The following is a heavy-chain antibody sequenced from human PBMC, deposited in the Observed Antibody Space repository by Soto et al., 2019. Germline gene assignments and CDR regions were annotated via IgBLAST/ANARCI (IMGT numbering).Heavy chain of an antibody. V-gene: IGHV4-59*01. CDR2: IYYSGST. CDR1: GGSISSYY. D-gene: IGHD2-2*01. Sequence: SETLSLTCTVSGGSISSYYWSWIRQPPGKGLEWIGYIYYSGSTNYNPSLKSRVTISADTSKNQFSLKLSPVTATDTAVYYCARVAPSYYFDSWGQGTLVTVSS. CDR3: ARVAPSYYFDS. J-gene: IGHJ4*02.